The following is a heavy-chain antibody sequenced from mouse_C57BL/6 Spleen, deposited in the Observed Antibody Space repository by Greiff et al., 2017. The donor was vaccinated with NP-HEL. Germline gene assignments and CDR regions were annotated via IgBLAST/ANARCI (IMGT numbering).Heavy chain of an antibody. CDR3: ARFERWLKAFDY. CDR1: GYTFTDYY. D-gene: IGHD2-3*01. V-gene: IGHV1-26*01. Sequence: EVQLQQSGPELVKPGASVKISCKASGYTFTDYYMNWVKQSHGKSLEWIGDINPNNGGTSYNQKFKGKATLTVDKSSSTAYMELRSLTSEDSAVYYCARFERWLKAFDYWGQGTTLTVSS. J-gene: IGHJ2*01. CDR2: INPNNGGT.